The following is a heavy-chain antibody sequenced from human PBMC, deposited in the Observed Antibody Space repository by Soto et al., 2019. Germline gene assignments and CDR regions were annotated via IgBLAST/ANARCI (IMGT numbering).Heavy chain of an antibody. CDR1: GFSLSTSGVG. Sequence: SGPTLVKPTQTLTLTCTFSGFSLSTSGVGVGWIRQPPGKALEWLALIYWDDDKRYSPSLKSRLTITKDTSKNQVVLTMTNMDPVDTATYYCAHSVDDYIWGSYSRFDPWGQGTLVTVSS. V-gene: IGHV2-5*02. CDR3: AHSVDDYIWGSYSRFDP. CDR2: IYWDDDK. D-gene: IGHD3-16*01. J-gene: IGHJ5*02.